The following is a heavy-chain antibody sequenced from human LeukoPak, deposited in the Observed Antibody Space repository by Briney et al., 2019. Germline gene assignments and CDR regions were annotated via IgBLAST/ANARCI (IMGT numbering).Heavy chain of an antibody. V-gene: IGHV1-8*01. CDR1: GYTFTSYD. CDR3: ARGGRIAARRGNWFDP. CDR2: MNPNSGNT. J-gene: IGHJ5*02. D-gene: IGHD6-6*01. Sequence: ASVKVSCKASGYTFTSYDINWVRQATGQGLEWMGWMNPNSGNTGYPQKFQGRVTMKRNTSISTAYMELSSLRSEDTAVYYCARGGRIAARRGNWFDPWGQGTLVTVSS.